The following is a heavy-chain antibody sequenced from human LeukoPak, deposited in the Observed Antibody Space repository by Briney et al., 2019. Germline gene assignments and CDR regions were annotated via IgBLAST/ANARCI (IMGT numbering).Heavy chain of an antibody. V-gene: IGHV4-59*01. CDR1: GGSISSYY. CDR2: IYYSGGIT. Sequence: SETLSLTCTVSGGSISSYYWSWIGQPPGKGLEWIGYIYYSGGITNYNPSLKSRVTISVDTSKNQFSLKLSSVTAADTAVYYCVREVAARAFDIWGQGTMVTVSS. J-gene: IGHJ3*02. CDR3: VREVAARAFDI. D-gene: IGHD6-6*01.